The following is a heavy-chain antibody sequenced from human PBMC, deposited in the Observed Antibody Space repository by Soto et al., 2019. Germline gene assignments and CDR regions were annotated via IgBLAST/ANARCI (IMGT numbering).Heavy chain of an antibody. Sequence: SVKVSCKASGGTFSSYAIDWVRQAPGQGLEWMGGIIPLFGTAKHAQKFQGRITITADESTRTAYRELRSLRSEDTAVYYCARGVHDDSSGYYYFYWGQGTLVTVSS. CDR1: GGTFSSYA. J-gene: IGHJ4*02. D-gene: IGHD3-22*01. V-gene: IGHV1-69*13. CDR2: IIPLFGTA. CDR3: ARGVHDDSSGYYYFY.